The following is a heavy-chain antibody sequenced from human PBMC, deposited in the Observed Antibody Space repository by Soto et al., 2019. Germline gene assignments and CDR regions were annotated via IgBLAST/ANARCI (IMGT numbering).Heavy chain of an antibody. CDR2: IYSGGST. V-gene: IGHV3-53*01. CDR1: GFTVSSNY. Sequence: ESLKISCAASGFTVSSNYMSWVRQAPGKGLEWVSVIYSGGSTYYADSVKGRFTISRDNSKNTLYLQMNSLRAEDTAVYYCARDLIPNPWGQGTLVTVSS. J-gene: IGHJ5*02. CDR3: ARDLIPNP.